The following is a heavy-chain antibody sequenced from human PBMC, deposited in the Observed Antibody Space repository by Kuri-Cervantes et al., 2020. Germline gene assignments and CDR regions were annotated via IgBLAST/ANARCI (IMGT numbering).Heavy chain of an antibody. D-gene: IGHD1-26*01. CDR1: GYTFTAYY. J-gene: IGHJ3*02. Sequence: ASVKVSCKASGYTFTAYYMHWVRQAPGQGLEWMGWINPNTGGTNYTQKFLGRVTMTRDTTFSTAYMQLTRLKFDDTAVYYCARDQGNWEAFDIWGQGTMVTVSS. V-gene: IGHV1-2*02. CDR2: INPNTGGT. CDR3: ARDQGNWEAFDI.